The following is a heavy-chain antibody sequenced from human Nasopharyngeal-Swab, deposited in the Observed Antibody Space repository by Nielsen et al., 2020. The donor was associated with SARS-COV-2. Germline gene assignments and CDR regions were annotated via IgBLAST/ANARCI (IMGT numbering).Heavy chain of an antibody. V-gene: IGHV3-30*18. J-gene: IGHJ4*02. CDR2: ISYDGSNK. Sequence: GESLKISCAASGFTFSSYGMHWVRQAPGKGLEWVAVISYDGSNKYYADSVKGRFTISRDNSKNTLYLQMNSLRAEDTAVYYCAKDLAKYSGCYFDYWGQGTLVTVSS. D-gene: IGHD1-26*01. CDR3: AKDLAKYSGCYFDY. CDR1: GFTFSSYG.